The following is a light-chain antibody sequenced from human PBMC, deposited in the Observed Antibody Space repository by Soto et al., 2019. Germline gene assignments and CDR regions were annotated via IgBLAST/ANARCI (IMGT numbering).Light chain of an antibody. CDR3: QLYNNWPLT. Sequence: EILMTQSPATLSVSPGESATLSCRASHRVSSYLAWYQQKPGQAPRLLIYGASTRATGIPARFSGSGSGTVFTLTISSLQSEDFAVYFCQLYNNWPLTFGGGTKVEIK. J-gene: IGKJ4*01. CDR1: HRVSSY. CDR2: GAS. V-gene: IGKV3-15*01.